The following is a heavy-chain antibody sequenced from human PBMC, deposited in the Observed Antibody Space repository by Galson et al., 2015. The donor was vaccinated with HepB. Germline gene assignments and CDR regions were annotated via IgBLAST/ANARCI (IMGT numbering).Heavy chain of an antibody. Sequence: SLRLSCAASGFTFSSYGMHWVRQAPGKGLEWVAVISYDGSNKYYADSVKGRFTISRDNSKNTLYLQMNSLRAEDTAVYYCAKDRDTAMVTGYFDYWGQGTLVTVSS. J-gene: IGHJ4*02. CDR1: GFTFSSYG. V-gene: IGHV3-30*18. CDR2: ISYDGSNK. D-gene: IGHD5-18*01. CDR3: AKDRDTAMVTGYFDY.